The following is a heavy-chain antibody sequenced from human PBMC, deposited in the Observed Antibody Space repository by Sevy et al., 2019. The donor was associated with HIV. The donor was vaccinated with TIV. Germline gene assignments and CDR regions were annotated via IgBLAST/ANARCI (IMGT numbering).Heavy chain of an antibody. CDR3: VRGPRAPIVVVPAASRGGMDV. V-gene: IGHV4-34*01. CDR2: INHSGST. J-gene: IGHJ6*02. D-gene: IGHD2-2*01. Sequence: SETLSLTCAVYGGSFSGYYWSWIRQPPGKGLEWIGEINHSGSTNYNPSLKSRVTISVDTSKNQFSLKLSSVTAADTAVYYCVRGPRAPIVVVPAASRGGMDVWGQGTTVTVSS. CDR1: GGSFSGYY.